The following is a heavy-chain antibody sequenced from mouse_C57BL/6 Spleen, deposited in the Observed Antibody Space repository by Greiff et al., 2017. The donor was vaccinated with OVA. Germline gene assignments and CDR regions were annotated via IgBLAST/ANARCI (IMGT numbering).Heavy chain of an antibody. CDR3: TREGLYSNYSYWYFDV. J-gene: IGHJ1*03. Sequence: DVKLVESGEGLVQPGWSLQLSCAASGFPFSSYAMSWVRQTPEKRLEWVAYISSGGDYIYYADTVKGRFTISSDNARNTLYLQMSSLKSEDTAMYYCTREGLYSNYSYWYFDVWGTGTTVTVSS. V-gene: IGHV5-9-1*02. D-gene: IGHD2-5*01. CDR1: GFPFSSYA. CDR2: ISSGGDYI.